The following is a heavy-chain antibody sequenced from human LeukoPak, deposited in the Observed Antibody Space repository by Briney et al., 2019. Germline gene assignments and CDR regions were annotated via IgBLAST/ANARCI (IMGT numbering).Heavy chain of an antibody. J-gene: IGHJ6*03. CDR1: GFIFDDYG. CDR3: ARDSTAAPISYMDV. CDR2: ISWSSGSK. D-gene: IGHD6-6*01. Sequence: PGGSLRLSCAASGFIFDDYGMHWVRQAPGKGLEWVSGISWSSGSKEYADSVKGRFTISRDNAKNSLYLQMNSLRVEDMALYFCARDSTAAPISYMDVWGKGTTVTVSS. V-gene: IGHV3-9*03.